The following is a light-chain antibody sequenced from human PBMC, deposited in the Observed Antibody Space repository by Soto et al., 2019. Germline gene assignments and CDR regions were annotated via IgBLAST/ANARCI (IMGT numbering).Light chain of an antibody. CDR2: DVN. CDR3: SSYAGNYTVD. V-gene: IGLV2-11*01. Sequence: QSALTQPRSVSGSPGQSVTISCTGTSSDVGTYNSVSWYQQHTGKAPKLIIYDVNKRPSGVPDRFSGSMSGNTASLTISGLQADDEADYHCSSYAGNYTVDFGGGTKLTVL. CDR1: SSDVGTYNS. J-gene: IGLJ2*01.